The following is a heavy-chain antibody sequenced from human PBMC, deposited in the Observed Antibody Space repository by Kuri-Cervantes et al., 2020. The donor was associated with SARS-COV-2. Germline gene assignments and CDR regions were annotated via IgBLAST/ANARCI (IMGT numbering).Heavy chain of an antibody. CDR1: GDSVSSNSAA. CDR2: TYYRSKWYN. J-gene: IGHJ4*02. Sequence: SQTLSLTCAISGDSVSSNSAAWNWIRQSPSRGLEWLGRTYYRSKWYNDYAVSVKSRITINPDTSKNQFSLQLNSVTPEDTAVYYCARGQGQYYYGSGSYYFFDYWGQGTLVTVSS. CDR3: ARGQGQYYYGSGSYYFFDY. V-gene: IGHV6-1*01. D-gene: IGHD3-10*01.